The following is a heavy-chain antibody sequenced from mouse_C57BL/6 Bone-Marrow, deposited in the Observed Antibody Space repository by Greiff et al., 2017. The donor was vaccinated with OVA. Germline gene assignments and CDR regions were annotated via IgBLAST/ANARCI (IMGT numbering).Heavy chain of an antibody. CDR2: ITHSGET. D-gene: IGHD3-2*02. V-gene: IGHV12-3*01. CDR3: AGDRSGYWALCY. J-gene: IGHJ4*01. Sequence: VQLQQSGPGLVKPSQSLFLTCSITGFPITSGYYWIWIRQSPGKPLEWMGYITHSGETFYNPSLQSPISFTRETSKNQFFLQLNSVTTEDTAMXDCAGDRSGYWALCYWGQGTSVTVAS. CDR1: GFPITSGYY.